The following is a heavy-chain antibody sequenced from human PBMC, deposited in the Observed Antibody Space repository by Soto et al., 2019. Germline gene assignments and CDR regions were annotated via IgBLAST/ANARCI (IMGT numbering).Heavy chain of an antibody. CDR1: GYTFTNYD. CDR3: ARNPPLTGWFDP. CDR2: MNTNSGDT. V-gene: IGHV1-8*01. Sequence: QAHLVQSGAEVKKPGASVKVSCKASGYTFTNYDINWVRQAPGQGPEWLGWMNTNSGDTGYAQKFQGRVTLTRDTSRTTAYLELNNLAFEDTAVYYCARNPPLTGWFDPWCQGTLVIVSS. J-gene: IGHJ5*02. D-gene: IGHD3-10*01.